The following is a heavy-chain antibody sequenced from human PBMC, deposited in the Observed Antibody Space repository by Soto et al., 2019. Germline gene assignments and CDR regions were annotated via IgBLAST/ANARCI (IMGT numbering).Heavy chain of an antibody. CDR2: IGSAGDT. Sequence: EVQLVESGGGLVQPGGSLRLSCAASGFTFSSYDMPWVRQATGKGLEWVSTIGSAGDTFYHDSVMGRCTIDRANDEDSVYLQMNSMRAGDTAVYYCARDRLYGETSGQFDLWGRGTLVTVSS. D-gene: IGHD4-17*01. CDR3: ARDRLYGETSGQFDL. CDR1: GFTFSSYD. V-gene: IGHV3-13*01. J-gene: IGHJ2*01.